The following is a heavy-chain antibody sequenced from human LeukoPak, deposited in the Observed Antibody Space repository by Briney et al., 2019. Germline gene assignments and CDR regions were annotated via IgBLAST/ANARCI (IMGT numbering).Heavy chain of an antibody. CDR2: ISGSGSST. J-gene: IGHJ6*02. D-gene: IGHD6-19*01. Sequence: PGGSLRLSCAASGFTFSSYAMSWVRQAPGKGLEWVSAISGSGSSTYYADSVKGRFTISRDNSKNTLYLQMNSLRAEDTAVYYCAKVAGDNYYYYYGMDVWGQGTTVTVSS. CDR3: AKVAGDNYYYYYGMDV. CDR1: GFTFSSYA. V-gene: IGHV3-23*01.